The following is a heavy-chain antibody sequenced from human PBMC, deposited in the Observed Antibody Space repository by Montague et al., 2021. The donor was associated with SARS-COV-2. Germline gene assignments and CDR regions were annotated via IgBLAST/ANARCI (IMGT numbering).Heavy chain of an antibody. J-gene: IGHJ4*02. Sequence: ETLSLTCTVSGGSISSGSYYWGWIRQPPGKGLEWIGSIYYSGSTYYNPSLKSRVTISVDTSKNQFSLKLSSVTAADTAVYYCVEIVGAADYWGQGTLVTVSS. CDR3: VEIVGAADY. V-gene: IGHV4-39*01. CDR1: GGSISSGSYY. D-gene: IGHD1-26*01. CDR2: IYYSGST.